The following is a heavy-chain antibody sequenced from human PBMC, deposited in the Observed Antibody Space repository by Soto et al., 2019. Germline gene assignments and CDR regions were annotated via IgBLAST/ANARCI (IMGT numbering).Heavy chain of an antibody. Sequence: QVQLQESGPGLVKPSGTLSLTCTVSGASISSDIWWSWVRQPPGKGLEWIGEVFQSGNFNYNPSLKSRVSMSVDKSKNPFSLKLISVTAADTAVYYCASERRHLDYWGQGTLVTVSS. V-gene: IGHV4-4*02. CDR2: VFQSGNF. CDR3: ASERRHLDY. J-gene: IGHJ4*02. CDR1: GASISSDIW.